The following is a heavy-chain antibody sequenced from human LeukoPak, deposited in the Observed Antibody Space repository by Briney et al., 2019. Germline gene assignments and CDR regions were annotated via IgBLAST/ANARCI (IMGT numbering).Heavy chain of an antibody. CDR1: GFSFSTYG. J-gene: IGHJ1*01. V-gene: IGHV3-33*05. CDR2: ISYDGSNQ. CDR3: AKGDFWNGLGEYFLY. D-gene: IGHD3-3*01. Sequence: PGRSLSLSXAASGFSFSTYGMFWVRQAPGKGLEWVGVISYDGSNQYYADSVKGRFTISRDNSKNTLYLQMDSLRAEDTAVYYCAKGDFWNGLGEYFLYWGQGILVTVSS.